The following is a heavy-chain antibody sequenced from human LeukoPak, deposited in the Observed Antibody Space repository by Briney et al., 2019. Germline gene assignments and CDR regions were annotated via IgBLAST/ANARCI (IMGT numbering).Heavy chain of an antibody. D-gene: IGHD5-24*01. CDR2: IYYSGST. V-gene: IGHV4-28*01. Sequence: SDTLSLTCAVSGYSISSSNWWGWIRQPPGKGLEWIGYIYYSGSTYYNPSLKSRVTMSVDTSKNQFSLKLSSVTAVDTAVYYCARHMRMATTPFDYWGQGTLVTVSS. CDR1: GYSISSSNW. J-gene: IGHJ4*02. CDR3: ARHMRMATTPFDY.